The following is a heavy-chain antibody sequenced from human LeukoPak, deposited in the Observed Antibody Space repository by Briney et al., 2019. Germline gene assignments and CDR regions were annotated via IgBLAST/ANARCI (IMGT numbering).Heavy chain of an antibody. CDR3: ARGTNYYGSGSYYNDYFDY. Sequence: SETLSLTCTVSGGSISSHYWSWIRQPPGKGLEWIGYIYHSGSTYYNPSLKSRVTISVDRSKNQFSLKLSSVTAADTAVYYCARGTNYYGSGSYYNDYFDYWGQGTLVTVSS. D-gene: IGHD3-10*01. J-gene: IGHJ4*02. CDR1: GGSISSHY. CDR2: IYHSGST. V-gene: IGHV4-59*11.